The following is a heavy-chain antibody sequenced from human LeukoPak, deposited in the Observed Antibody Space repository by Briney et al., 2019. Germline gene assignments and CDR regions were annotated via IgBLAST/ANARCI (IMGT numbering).Heavy chain of an antibody. V-gene: IGHV3-30*18. Sequence: GGSLRLSCAASGFTFSSYGMHWVRQAPGKGLEWVAVISYDGSNKYYGDSVKGRFTISRDNSKNTLYVQMNSLRPEDTAVYYCAKDFGSGSYPSWFDPWGQETLVTVSS. D-gene: IGHD3-10*01. J-gene: IGHJ5*02. CDR1: GFTFSSYG. CDR2: ISYDGSNK. CDR3: AKDFGSGSYPSWFDP.